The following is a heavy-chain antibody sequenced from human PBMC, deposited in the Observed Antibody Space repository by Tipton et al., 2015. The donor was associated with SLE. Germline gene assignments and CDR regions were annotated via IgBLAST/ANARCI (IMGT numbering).Heavy chain of an antibody. J-gene: IGHJ4*02. V-gene: IGHV4-61*02. CDR1: GGSISSGSFY. Sequence: LRLSCTVSGGSISSGSFYWSWIRQPAGKGLEWIGRIYTSGSTSYNPSLKSRVTISVDTSKNTLYLQMNSLRAEDTAVYYCAKMGGSGWYGYWGQGTLVTVSS. CDR2: IYTSGST. D-gene: IGHD6-19*01. CDR3: AKMGGSGWYGY.